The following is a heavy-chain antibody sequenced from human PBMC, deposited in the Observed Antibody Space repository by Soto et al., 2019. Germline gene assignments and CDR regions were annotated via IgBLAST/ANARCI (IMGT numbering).Heavy chain of an antibody. CDR1: GFTFNTYS. Sequence: GGSLRLSCAASGFTFNTYSMNWVRQAPGKGLEWVSCISSTSTYIYYADSVKGRFTISRDNAKNLLYLQMNSLRAEDTAVYYSARDFGDSRGSYYYYGMDVWGQGTTVTVSS. D-gene: IGHD2-21*02. J-gene: IGHJ6*02. CDR3: ARDFGDSRGSYYYYGMDV. CDR2: ISSTSTYI. V-gene: IGHV3-21*01.